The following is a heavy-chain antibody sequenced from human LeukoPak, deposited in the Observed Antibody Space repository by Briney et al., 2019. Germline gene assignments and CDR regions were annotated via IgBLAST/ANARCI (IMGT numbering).Heavy chain of an antibody. CDR1: GYTFTGYY. Sequence: ASVKVSCKASGYTFTGYYMHWVRQAPGQGLEWMGWTNPNSGGTNYAQKFQGRVTMTRDTSISTAYMELSRLRSDDMAVYYCARCADSVFYYYYMDVWGKGTTVTISS. J-gene: IGHJ6*03. V-gene: IGHV1-2*02. CDR3: ARCADSVFYYYYMDV. D-gene: IGHD5/OR15-5a*01. CDR2: TNPNSGGT.